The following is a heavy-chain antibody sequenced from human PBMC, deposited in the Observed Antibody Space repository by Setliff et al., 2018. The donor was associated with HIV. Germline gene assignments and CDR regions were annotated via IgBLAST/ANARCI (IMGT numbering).Heavy chain of an antibody. D-gene: IGHD5-12*01. Sequence: GGSLRLSCTASGFTFGDYAMSWVRQAPGKGLEWVGFIRSKAYGGTTEYAASVKDRFTVSRDDSKSIAYLQINSLKTEDTAMYYCTRDLGAGYNYGLYYYYYMDVWGKGTTVTVSS. CDR3: TRDLGAGYNYGLYYYYYMDV. V-gene: IGHV3-49*04. CDR1: GFTFGDYA. CDR2: IRSKAYGGTT. J-gene: IGHJ6*03.